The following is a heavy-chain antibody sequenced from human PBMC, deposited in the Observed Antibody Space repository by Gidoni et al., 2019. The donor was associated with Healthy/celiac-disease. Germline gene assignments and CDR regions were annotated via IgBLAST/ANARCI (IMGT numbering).Heavy chain of an antibody. D-gene: IGHD5-12*01. Sequence: QVQLVESGGGVVQPGRSLSLSCAASGFTFSSYGMHWVRQAPGKGLEWVAVISYDGSNKYYADSVKGRFTISRDNSKNTLYLQMNSLRAEDTAVYYCAKDQIGWLKHPTSDFDYWGQGTLVTVSS. J-gene: IGHJ4*02. CDR1: GFTFSSYG. CDR3: AKDQIGWLKHPTSDFDY. CDR2: ISYDGSNK. V-gene: IGHV3-30*18.